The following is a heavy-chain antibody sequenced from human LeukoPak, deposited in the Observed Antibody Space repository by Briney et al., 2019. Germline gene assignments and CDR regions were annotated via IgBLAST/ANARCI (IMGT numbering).Heavy chain of an antibody. D-gene: IGHD1-14*01. J-gene: IGHJ4*02. V-gene: IGHV3-30*18. Sequence: GGSLRLSCAASGFTFSSYGMHWVRQAPGKGLEWVAVISYDGSNKYYADSVKGRFTISRDNSKSTLYLQMNSLRAEDTAVYYCAKGNHYFDYWGQGTLVTVSS. CDR3: AKGNHYFDY. CDR1: GFTFSSYG. CDR2: ISYDGSNK.